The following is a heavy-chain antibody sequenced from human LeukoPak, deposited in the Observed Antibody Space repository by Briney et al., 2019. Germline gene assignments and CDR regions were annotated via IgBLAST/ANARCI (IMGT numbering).Heavy chain of an antibody. Sequence: SETLSLTCAVYGGSFSGYYWSWIRQPPGKGLEWIGEINHSGSTNYNPSLKSRVTISVDTSKNQFSLKLSSVTAADTAVYYCARDYIVVVPQRNNWFDPWGQGTLVTVSS. CDR3: ARDYIVVVPQRNNWFDP. V-gene: IGHV4-34*01. CDR1: GGSFSGYY. D-gene: IGHD2-2*01. CDR2: INHSGST. J-gene: IGHJ5*02.